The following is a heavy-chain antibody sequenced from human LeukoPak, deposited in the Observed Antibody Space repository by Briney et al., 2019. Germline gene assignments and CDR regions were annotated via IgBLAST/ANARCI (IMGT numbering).Heavy chain of an antibody. CDR1: GGSISSSSYY. J-gene: IGHJ6*03. CDR3: ARRVSETRRYQYHYYMDV. CDR2: IYYSGST. D-gene: IGHD2-2*01. Sequence: SETLSLTCTVSGGSISSSSYYWGLIRQPPGKGLEWLGSIYYSGSTYYNPSFKGRVTISVDTSKNQFSLKLSSVTAADTAVYYCARRVSETRRYQYHYYMDVWGKGTTVTISS. V-gene: IGHV4-39*01.